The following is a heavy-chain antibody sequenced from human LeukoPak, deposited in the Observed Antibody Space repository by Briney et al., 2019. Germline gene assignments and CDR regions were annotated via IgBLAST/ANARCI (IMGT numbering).Heavy chain of an antibody. D-gene: IGHD3-10*01. CDR1: GFTFSSYS. J-gene: IGHJ4*02. Sequence: GGSLRLSCAASGFTFSSYSMNWVRQAPGKGLEWVSYISSSSSTIYYADSAKGRFTISRDNAKNSLYLQMNSLRAEDTAVYYCARERTYYGSGSYGYWGQGTLVTVSS. V-gene: IGHV3-48*01. CDR2: ISSSSSTI. CDR3: ARERTYYGSGSYGY.